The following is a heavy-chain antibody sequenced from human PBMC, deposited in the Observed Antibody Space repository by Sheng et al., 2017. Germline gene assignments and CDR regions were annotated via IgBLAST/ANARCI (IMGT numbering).Heavy chain of an antibody. V-gene: IGHV4-38-2*02. CDR1: GYSISSGYY. CDR3: ARDKGFSKRLVKFAY. Sequence: QVQLQESGPGLVKPSETLSLTCAVSGYSISSGYYWGWIRQPPGKGLEWIGSIYHSGSTYYNPSLKSRVTISVDTSKNQFSLKLSSVTAADTAVYYCARDKGFSKRLVKFAYWGQGTLVTVSS. CDR2: IYHSGST. D-gene: IGHD6-19*01. J-gene: IGHJ4*02.